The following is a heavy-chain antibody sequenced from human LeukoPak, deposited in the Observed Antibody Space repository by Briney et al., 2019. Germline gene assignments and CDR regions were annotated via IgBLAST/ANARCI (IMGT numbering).Heavy chain of an antibody. Sequence: GGSLRLSCAASGITFSGYAMHWVRQAPGKGLEWVALIRHDASNEYYADSVKGRFTVSRDNSKNTLYLQMNSLRAEDTAVYYCARPTEEYCSGGSCSHYFDYWGQGTLVTVSS. D-gene: IGHD2-15*01. J-gene: IGHJ4*02. CDR3: ARPTEEYCSGGSCSHYFDY. V-gene: IGHV3-33*01. CDR1: GITFSGYA. CDR2: IRHDASNE.